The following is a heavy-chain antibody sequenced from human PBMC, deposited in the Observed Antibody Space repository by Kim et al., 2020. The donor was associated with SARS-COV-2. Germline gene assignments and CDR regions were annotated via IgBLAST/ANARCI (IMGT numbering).Heavy chain of an antibody. CDR3: ARTGYGQIDY. Sequence: STDYSPSFQGRVTISADKSISTAYLQWSSLKASDTAMYYCARTGYGQIDYWGQGTLVTVSS. CDR2: ST. J-gene: IGHJ4*02. V-gene: IGHV5-10-1*01. D-gene: IGHD3-9*01.